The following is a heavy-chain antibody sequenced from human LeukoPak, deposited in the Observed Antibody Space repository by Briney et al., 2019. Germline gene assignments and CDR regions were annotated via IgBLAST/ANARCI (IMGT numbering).Heavy chain of an antibody. D-gene: IGHD6-6*01. Sequence: SETLSLTCTVSGDSISSYYWSWIRQPPGKGLEWIGYVYYSGNTNYNPSLKSRVTISLDTSKNQFSLNLNSVTAADTAVYYCARGGAARLHFQNWGQGTLVTVSS. CDR1: GDSISSYY. V-gene: IGHV4-59*13. CDR2: VYYSGNT. CDR3: ARGGAARLHFQN. J-gene: IGHJ1*01.